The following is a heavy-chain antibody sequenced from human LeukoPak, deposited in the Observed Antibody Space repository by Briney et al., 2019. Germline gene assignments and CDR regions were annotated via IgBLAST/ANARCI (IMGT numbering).Heavy chain of an antibody. CDR2: IYTSGST. CDR3: ARSSRGGQLVRIDAFDI. V-gene: IGHV4-61*02. Sequence: SETLSLTCTVSGGPISSGSYYWSWIRQPAGKGLEWIGRIYTSGSTNYNPSLKSRVTISVDTSKNQFSLKLSSVTAADTAVYYCARSSRGGQLVRIDAFDIWGQGTMVTVSS. D-gene: IGHD6-6*01. J-gene: IGHJ3*02. CDR1: GGPISSGSYY.